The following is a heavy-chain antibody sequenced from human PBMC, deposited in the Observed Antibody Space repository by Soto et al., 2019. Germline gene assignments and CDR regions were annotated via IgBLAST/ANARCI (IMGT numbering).Heavy chain of an antibody. CDR2: IVPSGGST. D-gene: IGHD3-10*01. CDR1: GFTFSTYA. CDR3: ARGEYSGRYYTV. V-gene: IGHV3-23*01. J-gene: IGHJ4*02. Sequence: EVQLLESGGGLVQPGGSLRLSCAGSGFTFSTYAMSWVRQAPGKGLEWVAAIVPSGGSTYYADSVKGRFTISIDNSKNTMYLQLDSLRVEDTAGYCCARGEYSGRYYTVWGQGTLVTVSS.